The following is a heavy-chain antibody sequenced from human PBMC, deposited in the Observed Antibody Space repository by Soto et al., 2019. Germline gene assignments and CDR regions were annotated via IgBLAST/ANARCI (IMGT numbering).Heavy chain of an antibody. CDR1: GFTFSNYG. Sequence: QLLESGGGLVQRGGSLRLSCAASGFTFSNYGMSWVRQAPGKGLEWVSFISGSADSTYYADPVKGRFTISRDNSENTLYLQMNSLRAEDTAVYYCAKAFRYGMDVWGQGTTVSVSS. CDR3: AKAFRYGMDV. J-gene: IGHJ6*02. V-gene: IGHV3-23*01. CDR2: ISGSADST.